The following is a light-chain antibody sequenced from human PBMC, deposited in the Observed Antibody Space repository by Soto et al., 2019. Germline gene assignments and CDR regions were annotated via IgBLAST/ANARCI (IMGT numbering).Light chain of an antibody. CDR3: SAYAGSSNV. V-gene: IGLV2-8*01. CDR2: EVN. J-gene: IGLJ1*01. CDR1: SSDVGGYNY. Sequence: QSALTQPPSASGSPGQSVAISCTGTSSDVGGYNYVSWYQQHPGKAPKLMIYEVNKRPSGVPDRFSGSKSGNTASLTVSGLPADDEAHYYCSAYAGSSNVFGTGTKVTVL.